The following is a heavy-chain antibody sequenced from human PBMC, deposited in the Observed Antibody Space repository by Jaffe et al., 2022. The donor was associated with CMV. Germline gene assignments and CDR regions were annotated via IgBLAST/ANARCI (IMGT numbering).Heavy chain of an antibody. Sequence: QVQLQESGPGLVKPSETLSLTCTVSGGSISSYYWSWIRQPPGKGLEWIGYIYYSGSTNYNPSLKSRVTISVDTSKNQFSLKLSSVTAADTAVYYCARRKGTVTTWRSYWFDPWGQGTLVTVSS. V-gene: IGHV4-59*08. CDR2: IYYSGST. J-gene: IGHJ5*02. CDR1: GGSISSYY. D-gene: IGHD4-17*01. CDR3: ARRKGTVTTWRSYWFDP.